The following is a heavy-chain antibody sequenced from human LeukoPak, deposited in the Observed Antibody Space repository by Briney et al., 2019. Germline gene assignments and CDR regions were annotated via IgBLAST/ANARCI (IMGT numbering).Heavy chain of an antibody. J-gene: IGHJ4*02. CDR1: GFTFSSYS. Sequence: GGSLRLSCAASGFTFSSYSMNWVRQAPGKGLEWVANIKEDGSEKYFVDSVRGRFIISRDNAENSLYLQMNSLRVEDTAIYYCVRDGRPLDYWGQGTLVTVSS. CDR3: VRDGRPLDY. CDR2: IKEDGSEK. V-gene: IGHV3-7*01.